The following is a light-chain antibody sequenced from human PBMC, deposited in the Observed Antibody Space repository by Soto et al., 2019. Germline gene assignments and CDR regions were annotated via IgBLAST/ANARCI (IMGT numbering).Light chain of an antibody. CDR3: SSSEPSHDPCVV. CDR1: SSDIGGHYF. CDR2: EVY. J-gene: IGLJ2*01. V-gene: IGLV2-8*01. Sequence: QSALTQPASASGSPGQSVTISCSGTSSDIGGHYFVSSYQQQPGKAPTLLIYEVYNRPAGVPDRFSGSKSGSTAALTVSGLHDDEEDDYYCSSSEPSHDPCVVFGGGTKVTVL.